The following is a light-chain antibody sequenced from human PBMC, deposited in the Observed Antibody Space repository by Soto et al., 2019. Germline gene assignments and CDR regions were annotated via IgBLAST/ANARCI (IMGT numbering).Light chain of an antibody. CDR1: QGISIY. J-gene: IGKJ3*01. Sequence: DIQMTQSPSSLSASVGDRVTITCRASQGISIYLAWYQQKPGKVPKLLIYAASTLQSGVPSRFXGSGXGTXXXXXXXXXQPEDXAXYYCQKYNSXPGTFGPGTKVEIK. V-gene: IGKV1-27*01. CDR2: AAS. CDR3: QKYNSXPGT.